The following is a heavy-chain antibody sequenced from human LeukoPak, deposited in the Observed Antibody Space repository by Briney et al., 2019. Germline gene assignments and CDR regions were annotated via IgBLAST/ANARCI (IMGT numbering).Heavy chain of an antibody. D-gene: IGHD3-3*01. J-gene: IGHJ4*02. Sequence: PSETLSLTCTVSGGSISSGGYYWSWIRQPPGKGLEWIGYIYHSGSTYYNPSLKSRVTISVDRSKNQFSLKLSSVIAADTAVYYCARAIYDFWSSYYFEYWGQGTLVTVSS. CDR3: ARAIYDFWSSYYFEY. V-gene: IGHV4-30-2*01. CDR1: GGSISSGGYY. CDR2: IYHSGST.